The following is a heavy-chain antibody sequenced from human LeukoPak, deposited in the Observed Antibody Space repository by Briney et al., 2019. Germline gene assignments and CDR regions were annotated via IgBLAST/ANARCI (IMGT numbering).Heavy chain of an antibody. CDR3: ASGEVNDYGDYGLNY. CDR1: GGSISSYY. CDR2: IYYSGST. J-gene: IGHJ4*02. Sequence: SETLSLTCTVSGGSISSYYWSWIRQPPGKGLEWIGYIYYSGSTNYNPSLKSRVTISVDTSKNQFSLKLSSVTAADTAVYYCASGEVNDYGDYGLNYWGQGTLVTVSS. D-gene: IGHD4-17*01. V-gene: IGHV4-59*01.